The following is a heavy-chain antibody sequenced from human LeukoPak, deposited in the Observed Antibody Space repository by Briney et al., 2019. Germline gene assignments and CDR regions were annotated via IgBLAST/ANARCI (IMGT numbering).Heavy chain of an antibody. V-gene: IGHV1-69*13. CDR2: IIPIFGTA. Sequence: ASVTVSCTASGGTFSSYAISWVRQAPGQGLEWMGGIIPIFGTANYAQKFQGRVTITADESTSTAYMELSSLRSEDTAVYYCASLGGMATIAGYYYGMDVWGQGTTVTVSS. J-gene: IGHJ6*02. CDR1: GGTFSSYA. CDR3: ASLGGMATIAGYYYGMDV. D-gene: IGHD5-24*01.